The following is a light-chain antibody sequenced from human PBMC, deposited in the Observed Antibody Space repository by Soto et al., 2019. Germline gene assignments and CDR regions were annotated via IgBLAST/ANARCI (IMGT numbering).Light chain of an antibody. CDR1: QSVNSH. Sequence: EIVMTQSPATQSVSPGERATLSCRASQSVNSHLAWFQQRPGQAPRLLMYEASTRSTGVPARFSASGSGTEFTLTISGLQSEDFAVYYCQQYHIWYTFGQGTELEIK. V-gene: IGKV3-15*01. CDR3: QQYHIWYT. J-gene: IGKJ2*01. CDR2: EAS.